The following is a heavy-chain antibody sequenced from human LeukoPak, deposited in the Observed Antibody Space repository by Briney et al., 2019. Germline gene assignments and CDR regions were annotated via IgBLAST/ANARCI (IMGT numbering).Heavy chain of an antibody. CDR3: ARGDYVWGSYRYTRGFDY. CDR1: GFTFSDYY. V-gene: IGHV3-11*01. D-gene: IGHD3-16*02. J-gene: IGHJ4*02. CDR2: ISSSGSTI. Sequence: GGSLRLSCAASGFTFSDYYMSWIRQAPGKGLEWVSYISSSGSTIYYADSVRGRFTISRDNAKNSLYLQMNSLRAEDTAVYYCARGDYVWGSYRYTRGFDYWGQGTLVTVAS.